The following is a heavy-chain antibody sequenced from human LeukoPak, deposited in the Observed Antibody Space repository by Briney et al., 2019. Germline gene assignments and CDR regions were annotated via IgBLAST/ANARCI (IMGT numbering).Heavy chain of an antibody. CDR3: AREDSSGWLGGALDY. D-gene: IGHD6-19*01. V-gene: IGHV3-21*05. Sequence: PGGSLRLSCAASGFTFSSYSMNWVRQAPGKGLEWVSYISSSSSYIYYADSVKGRFTISRDNAKNSLYLQMNSLRAEDTAVYYCAREDSSGWLGGALDYWGQGTLVTVSS. CDR1: GFTFSSYS. J-gene: IGHJ4*02. CDR2: ISSSSSYI.